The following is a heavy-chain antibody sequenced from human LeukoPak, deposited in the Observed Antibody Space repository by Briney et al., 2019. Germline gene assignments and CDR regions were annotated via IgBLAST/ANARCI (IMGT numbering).Heavy chain of an antibody. CDR2: ISSSGSTI. D-gene: IGHD2-21*02. CDR1: GFTFSSYE. Sequence: GGSLRLSCAASGFTFSSYEMNWVRQAPGKGLEWVSYISSSGSTIYYADSVKGRFTISRDNAKNSLYLQMNSLRAEDTAVYYCARGLNCGGDCLSWFDPWGQGTLVTVSS. V-gene: IGHV3-48*03. CDR3: ARGLNCGGDCLSWFDP. J-gene: IGHJ5*02.